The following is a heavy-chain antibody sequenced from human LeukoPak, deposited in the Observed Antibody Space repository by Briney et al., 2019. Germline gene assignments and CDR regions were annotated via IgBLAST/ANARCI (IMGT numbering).Heavy chain of an antibody. J-gene: IGHJ4*02. D-gene: IGHD3-10*01. CDR2: IYSGGST. Sequence: GGSLRLSCAASGFTVSINYMSWVPQAPGKGLEWVSVIYSGGSTYYADSVKGRFTISRDNSKNTLYLQMNSLRAEDTAVYYCARVRITMVRGVISYYFDYWGQGTLVTVSS. V-gene: IGHV3-66*01. CDR1: GFTVSINY. CDR3: ARVRITMVRGVISYYFDY.